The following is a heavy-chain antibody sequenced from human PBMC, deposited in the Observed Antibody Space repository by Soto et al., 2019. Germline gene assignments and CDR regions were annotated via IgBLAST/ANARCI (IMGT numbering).Heavy chain of an antibody. CDR3: ARDYARVVVPAAIVYYGMDV. V-gene: IGHV3-33*01. Sequence: GSLRLSCAASGFTFSSYGMHWVRQAPGKGLEWVAVIWYDGSNKYYADSVKGRFTISRDNSKNTLYLQMNSLRAEDTAVYYCARDYARVVVPAAIVYYGMDVWGQGTTVTVSS. J-gene: IGHJ6*02. CDR2: IWYDGSNK. D-gene: IGHD2-2*02. CDR1: GFTFSSYG.